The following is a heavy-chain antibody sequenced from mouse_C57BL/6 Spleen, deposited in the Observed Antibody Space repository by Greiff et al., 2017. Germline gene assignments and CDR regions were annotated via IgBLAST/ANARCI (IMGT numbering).Heavy chain of an antibody. Sequence: VQVVESGPGLVQPSQSLSITCTVSGFSLTSYGVHWVRQSPGKGLGWLGVIGSGGSTDYNAAFISRLSISKDNSKSQVFFKMNSLQADDTAIYYCVREVPPTYYYAMDYWGQGTSVTVSS. CDR2: IGSGGST. D-gene: IGHD2-14*01. V-gene: IGHV2-2-2*01. J-gene: IGHJ4*01. CDR3: VREVPPTYYYAMDY. CDR1: GFSLTSYG.